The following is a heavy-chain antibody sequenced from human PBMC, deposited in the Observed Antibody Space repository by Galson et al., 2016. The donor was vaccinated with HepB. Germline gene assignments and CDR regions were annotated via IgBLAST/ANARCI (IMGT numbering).Heavy chain of an antibody. CDR1: GGSFNSRSYY. D-gene: IGHD3-9*01. CDR2: IDYYGSS. Sequence: SETLSLTCSVSGGSFNSRSYYWGWIRQPPGKGLEWIGNIDYYGSSHYNPSLESRVSISLDTSKDQLSLKLTAVTAADTAIYYCARTTVLRYFDSFGLWGQGTLVVVSS. J-gene: IGHJ4*02. CDR3: ARTTVLRYFDSFGL. V-gene: IGHV4-39*01.